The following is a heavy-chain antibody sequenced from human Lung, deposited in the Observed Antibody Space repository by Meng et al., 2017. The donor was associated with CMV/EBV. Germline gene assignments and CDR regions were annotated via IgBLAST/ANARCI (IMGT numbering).Heavy chain of an antibody. Sequence: ASVXVSCKASGYTFTAHYFHWVRQAPGQGLEWMGWIHPHRGDTNYAQQFQGRVTMTRDTSINTGYMELTRLTSDDKAVYYCARDNSSGPDYWGQGTLVTVSS. J-gene: IGHJ4*02. D-gene: IGHD6-6*01. CDR1: GYTFTAHY. CDR3: ARDNSSGPDY. CDR2: IHPHRGDT. V-gene: IGHV1-2*02.